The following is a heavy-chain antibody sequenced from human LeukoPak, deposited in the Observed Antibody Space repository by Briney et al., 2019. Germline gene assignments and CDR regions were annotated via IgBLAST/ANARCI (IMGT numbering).Heavy chain of an antibody. Sequence: GGSLRLSCLASGFTFSSYRMTWVRQAPGKGLECVANILGDGSEKYDLDSVKGRFTISRDNANNSLFLQLNSLRVEDTAVYYCTRGDWNDAWGQGALVTVSS. CDR1: GFTFSSYR. CDR3: TRGDWNDA. J-gene: IGHJ5*02. V-gene: IGHV3-7*04. CDR2: ILGDGSEK.